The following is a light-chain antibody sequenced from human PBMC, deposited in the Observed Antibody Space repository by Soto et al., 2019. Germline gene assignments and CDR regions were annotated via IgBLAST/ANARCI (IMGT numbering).Light chain of an antibody. CDR3: HHYNTYST. Sequence: DIQMTQSPSALSASIGDRVTITCRASQSISIWLAWYQQKPGKAPRLLIYAASSLESGVPSRFSGSGSGTAFTLTISSLQPDDFATYYCHHYNTYSTFGQGTRVDVK. CDR1: QSISIW. J-gene: IGKJ1*01. V-gene: IGKV1-5*03. CDR2: AAS.